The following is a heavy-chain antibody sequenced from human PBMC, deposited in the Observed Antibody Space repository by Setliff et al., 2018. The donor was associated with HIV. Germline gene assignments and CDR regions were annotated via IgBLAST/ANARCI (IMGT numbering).Heavy chain of an antibody. V-gene: IGHV3-33*03. CDR3: AKGQQWLVAGPRDGMDV. CDR1: EFTFSVYG. D-gene: IGHD6-19*01. CDR2: IWYDGSNK. J-gene: IGHJ6*02. Sequence: GGSLRLSCAASEFTFSVYGMHWVRQAPGKGLEWVAVIWYDGSNKYYADSVKGRFTLSRDNSKDTLYLQMSSLRAEDTAVYYCAKGQQWLVAGPRDGMDVWGQGTTVTVSS.